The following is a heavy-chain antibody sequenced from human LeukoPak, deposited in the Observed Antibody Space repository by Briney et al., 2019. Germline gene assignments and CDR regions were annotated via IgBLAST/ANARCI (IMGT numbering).Heavy chain of an antibody. CDR1: GGSISSSSYY. V-gene: IGHV4-39*07. CDR3: ASLYCSGGSCYSTY. Sequence: PSETLSLTCTVSGGSISSSSYYWSWIRQPPGKGLEWIGEINHSGSTNYNPSLKSRVTISVDTSKNQFSLKLSSVTAADTAVYYCASLYCSGGSCYSTYWGQGTLVTVSS. CDR2: INHSGST. J-gene: IGHJ4*02. D-gene: IGHD2-15*01.